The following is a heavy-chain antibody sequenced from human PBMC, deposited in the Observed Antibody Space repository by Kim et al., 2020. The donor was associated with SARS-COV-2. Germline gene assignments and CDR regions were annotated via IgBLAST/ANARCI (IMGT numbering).Heavy chain of an antibody. CDR3: ARAPIWFGELGWFDS. D-gene: IGHD3-10*01. Sequence: NPSLKSRVTILLDTSKNHFSLNRTSATAADTAVYYCARAPIWFGELGWFDSWGQGTLVTVSS. V-gene: IGHV4-31*02. J-gene: IGHJ5*01.